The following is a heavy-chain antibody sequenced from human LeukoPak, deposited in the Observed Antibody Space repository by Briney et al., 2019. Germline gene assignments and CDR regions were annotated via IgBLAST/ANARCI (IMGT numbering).Heavy chain of an antibody. CDR2: IYYSGST. D-gene: IGHD2-15*01. V-gene: IGHV4-39*07. CDR1: GGSISSSSYY. J-gene: IGHJ3*02. CDR3: ARDQGYCSGGSCCWGLHDAFDI. Sequence: SETLSLTCTVSGGSISSSSYYWGWIRQPPGKGLEWIGSIYYSGSTYYNPSLKSRVTISVDTSKNQFSLKLSSVTAADTAVYYCARDQGYCSGGSCCWGLHDAFDIWGQGTMVTVSS.